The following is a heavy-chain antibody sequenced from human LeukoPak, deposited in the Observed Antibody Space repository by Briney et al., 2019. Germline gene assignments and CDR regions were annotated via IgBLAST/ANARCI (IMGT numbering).Heavy chain of an antibody. CDR2: INHSGST. V-gene: IGHV4-34*01. CDR1: GGSFSGYY. D-gene: IGHD1-1*01. J-gene: IGHJ6*03. CDR3: ARGTSTGTRYYYYYYMDV. Sequence: SETLSLTCAVYGGSFSGYYWSWIRQPPGKGLEWIGEINHSGSTNYNPSLKSRVTISVDTSKNQFSLKLSSVTAADTAVYYCARGTSTGTRYYYYYYMDVWGKGTTVTVSS.